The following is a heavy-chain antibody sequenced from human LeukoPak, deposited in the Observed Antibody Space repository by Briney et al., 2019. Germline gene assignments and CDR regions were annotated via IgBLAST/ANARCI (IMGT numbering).Heavy chain of an antibody. D-gene: IGHD2-2*01. V-gene: IGHV1-2*02. CDR2: INPNSGGT. CDR3: ARSRHIVVVPAAMRANWFDP. J-gene: IGHJ5*02. CDR1: GYTFTGYY. Sequence: GASVKVSCKASGYTFTGYYMHWVRQAPAQGLEWMGWINPNSGGTNYAQKFQGRVTMTRDTSISTAYMELSRLRSDDTAVYYCARSRHIVVVPAAMRANWFDPWGQGTLVTVSS.